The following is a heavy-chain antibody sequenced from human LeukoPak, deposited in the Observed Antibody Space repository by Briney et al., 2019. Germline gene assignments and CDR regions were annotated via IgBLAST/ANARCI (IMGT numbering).Heavy chain of an antibody. D-gene: IGHD3-22*01. J-gene: IGHJ4*02. Sequence: PGGSLRLSCAASGFTFSSYAMSWVRQAPGKGLEWVSAISGSGGSTYYADSVKGRFTISRDNSKNTLYLQMNSLRAEDTAVYYCARRRIYYDSSGYYGDFDYWGQGTLVTVSS. CDR2: ISGSGGST. V-gene: IGHV3-23*01. CDR3: ARRRIYYDSSGYYGDFDY. CDR1: GFTFSSYA.